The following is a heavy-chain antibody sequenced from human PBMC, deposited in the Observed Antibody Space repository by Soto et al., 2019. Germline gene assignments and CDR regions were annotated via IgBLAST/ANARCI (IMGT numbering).Heavy chain of an antibody. D-gene: IGHD3-22*01. CDR2: IYYGGTT. V-gene: IGHV4-59*08. J-gene: IGHJ5*02. Sequence: IRQPPGKGLEWVGYIYYGGTTSYNPSLQSRVTILLETSKSQFSLRLTSVTAADTAVYYCARAYYDRSGYAVDPWGQGTLVTVSS. CDR3: ARAYYDRSGYAVDP.